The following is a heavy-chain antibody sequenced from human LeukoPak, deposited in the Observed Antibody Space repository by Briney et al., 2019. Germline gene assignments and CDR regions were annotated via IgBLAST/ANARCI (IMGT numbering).Heavy chain of an antibody. CDR1: GFTFSDSH. Sequence: GGSLRLSCAASGFTFSDSHMSWVRQAPGKGLEWVSYISTSGSTVYYADSVKGRFTISRDNAKNSVCLQVNSLRAEDTAVYYCARDPLDSRSWNWYFDLWGRGTLVTVSS. D-gene: IGHD6-13*01. CDR2: ISTSGSTV. CDR3: ARDPLDSRSWNWYFDL. J-gene: IGHJ2*01. V-gene: IGHV3-11*01.